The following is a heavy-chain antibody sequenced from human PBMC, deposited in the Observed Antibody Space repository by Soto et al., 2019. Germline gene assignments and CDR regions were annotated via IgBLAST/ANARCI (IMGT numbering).Heavy chain of an antibody. D-gene: IGHD6-6*01. Sequence: PGGSLRLSCAASGFTFRSNWMSWVRQAPGRGLEWVANIKPDGSGKYYLDSVRGRFTISRDNAENSLFLQIDSLRVEDTAVYYCARGVGVQELDYWGQGTLVTVSS. J-gene: IGHJ4*02. CDR2: IKPDGSGK. V-gene: IGHV3-7*01. CDR3: ARGVGVQELDY. CDR1: GFTFRSNW.